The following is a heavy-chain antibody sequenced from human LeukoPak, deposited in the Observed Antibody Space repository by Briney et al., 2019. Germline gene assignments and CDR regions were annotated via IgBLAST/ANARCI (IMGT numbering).Heavy chain of an antibody. CDR3: ARGRGYSYGRARGYYFDY. CDR1: GYTFTSYG. V-gene: IGHV1-8*02. J-gene: IGHJ4*02. D-gene: IGHD5-18*01. Sequence: GASVKVSCKASGYTFTSYGISWVRQATGQGLEWMGWMNPNSGNTGYAQKFQGRVTMTRNTSISTAYMELSSLRSEDTAVYYCARGRGYSYGRARGYYFDYWGQGTLVTVSS. CDR2: MNPNSGNT.